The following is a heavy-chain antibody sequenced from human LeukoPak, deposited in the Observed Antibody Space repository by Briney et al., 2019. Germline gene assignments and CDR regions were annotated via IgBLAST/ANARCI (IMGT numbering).Heavy chain of an antibody. V-gene: IGHV3-23*01. CDR3: AKMRRTTRLILAGMVFDY. CDR1: GFTFSSFA. CDR2: ISGSGGST. D-gene: IGHD3-9*01. Sequence: PGGSLRLSCAASGFTFSSFAMSWVRQAPGKGLEWVSAISGSGGSTYYEDSVKGRFTISRDNSKNTLYLQMNSLRAEDTAVYYCAKMRRTTRLILAGMVFDYWGQGTLVTVSS. J-gene: IGHJ4*02.